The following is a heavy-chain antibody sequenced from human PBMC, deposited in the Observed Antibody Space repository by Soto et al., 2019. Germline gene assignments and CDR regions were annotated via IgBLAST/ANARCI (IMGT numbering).Heavy chain of an antibody. J-gene: IGHJ4*02. CDR2: IYYSGST. V-gene: IGHV4-59*08. Sequence: SETLSLTCTVSGGSISSYYWSWIRQPPGKGLEWIGYIYYSGSTNYNPSLKSRVTISVDTSKNQFSLKLSSVTAADTAVYYCARHSMVRGVINYYFDYWGQGTLVTVSS. CDR3: ARHSMVRGVINYYFDY. D-gene: IGHD3-10*01. CDR1: GGSISSYY.